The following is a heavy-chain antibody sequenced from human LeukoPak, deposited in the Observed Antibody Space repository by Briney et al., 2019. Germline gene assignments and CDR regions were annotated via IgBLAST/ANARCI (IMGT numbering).Heavy chain of an antibody. CDR1: GGSISSSSYY. CDR2: IYHSGST. V-gene: IGHV4-39*07. J-gene: IGHJ4*02. D-gene: IGHD6-19*01. CDR3: TREHGWYYFDY. Sequence: ASETLSLTCTVSGGSISSSSYYWGWIRQPPGKGLEWIGSIYHSGSTYYNPSLKSRVTISVDTSKNQFSLRLSSVTAADTAVYHCTREHGWYYFDYWGQGTLVTVSS.